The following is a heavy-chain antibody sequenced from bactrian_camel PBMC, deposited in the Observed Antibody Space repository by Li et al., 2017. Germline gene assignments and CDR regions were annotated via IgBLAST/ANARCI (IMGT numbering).Heavy chain of an antibody. CDR3: AADISPGTICSAATQILAFRY. Sequence: VQLVESGGGSVQAGGSLGPSGEVSGATSGYTARKYCMAWFRRAPGKERDFVSAIDTDGATKYADSVKGRFTISKDNAKNTLYLQMDRLKSEDTAMYYCAADISPGTICSAATQILAFRYRGQGTQVTVS. J-gene: IGHJ4*01. V-gene: IGHV3S55*01. CDR2: IDTDGAT. CDR1: GATSGYTA. D-gene: IGHD2*01.